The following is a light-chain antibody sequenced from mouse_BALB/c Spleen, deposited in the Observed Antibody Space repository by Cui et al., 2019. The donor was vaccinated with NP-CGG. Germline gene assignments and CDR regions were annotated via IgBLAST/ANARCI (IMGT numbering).Light chain of an antibody. J-gene: IGLJ1*01. CDR3: ALWYSNHWV. CDR1: TGAVTTINY. V-gene: IGLV1*01. Sequence: QAVVPQESALTTSPGETVTLTCRSSTGAVTTINYANWVQEKPDHLFTGLIGGTKNRAPGVPARFSGSLIGDKAALTITGAQTEDEAIYFCALWYSNHWVFGGGTKLTVL. CDR2: GTK.